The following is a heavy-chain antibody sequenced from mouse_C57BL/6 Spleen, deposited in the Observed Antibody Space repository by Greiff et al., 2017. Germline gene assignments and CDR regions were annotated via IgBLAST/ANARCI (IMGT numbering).Heavy chain of an antibody. CDR2: INPNNGGT. V-gene: IGHV1-18*01. CDR1: GYTFTDYN. D-gene: IGHD1-1*01. J-gene: IGHJ2*01. Sequence: VQLQQSGPELVKPGASVKIPCKASGYTFTDYNMDWVKQSHGKSLEWIGDINPNNGGTIYNQKFKGKATLTVDKSSSTAYMELRSLTSEDTAVYYCARYYYGSSYLLFDYWGQGTTLTVSS. CDR3: ARYYYGSSYLLFDY.